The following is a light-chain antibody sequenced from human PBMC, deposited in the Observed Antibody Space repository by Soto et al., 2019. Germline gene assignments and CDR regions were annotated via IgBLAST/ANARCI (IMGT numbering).Light chain of an antibody. CDR3: HQYNSYRT. CDR1: QSVSTS. J-gene: IGKJ1*01. CDR2: QAS. V-gene: IGKV1-5*03. Sequence: DIQMTQSPSTLSASVGDRLTITCRASQSVSTSLAWYQQKPGIAPKLLIYQASSLENGVPSRFSGSGSGTDFTLTISSLQPDDFATYYCHQYNSYRTFGQGTKVEIK.